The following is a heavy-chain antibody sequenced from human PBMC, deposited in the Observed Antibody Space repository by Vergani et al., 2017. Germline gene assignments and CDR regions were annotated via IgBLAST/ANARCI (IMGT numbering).Heavy chain of an antibody. V-gene: IGHV3-21*01. J-gene: IGHJ6*03. CDR3: AQYNYSSSWYYYFYIDV. CDR2: ISSSSSYI. CDR1: GFTLSSYS. Sequence: EVQLVESGGGRVKPGGSLRLSCAASGFTLSSYSMNGVGQARGKGLEWVSSISSSSSYIYYADSVKGRFTIARDNAKNSLYLQMNSLRAEDTVFYYCAQYNYSSSWYYYFYIDVWDKGTTVTVSS. D-gene: IGHD6-13*01.